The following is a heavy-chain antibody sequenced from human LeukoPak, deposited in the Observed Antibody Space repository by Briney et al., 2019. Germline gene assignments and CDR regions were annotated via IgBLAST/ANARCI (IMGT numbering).Heavy chain of an antibody. CDR2: ISSSGGNA. Sequence: PGGSLRLSCAASGFSFSSYVMNWVRQAPGKGLEWVSGISSSGGNAYYADSVKGRFTISRDNSKNTVYLQMNGLRAEDTAVYYCASDRDGYNYYFDYWGQGTLVTVSS. D-gene: IGHD5-24*01. J-gene: IGHJ4*02. V-gene: IGHV3-23*01. CDR1: GFSFSSYV. CDR3: ASDRDGYNYYFDY.